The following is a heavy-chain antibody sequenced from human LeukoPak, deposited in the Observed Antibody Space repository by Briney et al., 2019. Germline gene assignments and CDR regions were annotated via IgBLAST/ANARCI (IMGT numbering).Heavy chain of an antibody. V-gene: IGHV3-21*01. J-gene: IGHJ6*03. CDR3: ARVYGDYAPYYYYMDV. CDR1: GFTFSSYS. D-gene: IGHD4-17*01. CDR2: ISSSSSYI. Sequence: PGGSLRLSCAASGFTFSSYSMNWVRQAPGKGLEWVSSISSSSSYIYYADSVKGRFTISRDNAKNSLYLQMNSLRAEDTAVYYCARVYGDYAPYYYYMDVWGKGTTVTVSS.